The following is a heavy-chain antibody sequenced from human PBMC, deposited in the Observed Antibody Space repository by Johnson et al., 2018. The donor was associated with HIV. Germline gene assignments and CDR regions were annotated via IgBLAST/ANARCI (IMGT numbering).Heavy chain of an antibody. V-gene: IGHV3-30*04. D-gene: IGHD3-22*01. CDR1: GFTFSTYA. CDR2: ISSDESNK. J-gene: IGHJ3*02. CDR3: AKDLQDYYDSSGHDAFDI. Sequence: QVQLVESGGGVVQPGRSLRLSCAASGFTFSTYAMHWVRQAPGKGLEWVAVISSDESNKYYADSVKGRFTISRDNSKNTLYLQMNSLRAEDTAVYYCAKDLQDYYDSSGHDAFDIWGQGTMVTVSS.